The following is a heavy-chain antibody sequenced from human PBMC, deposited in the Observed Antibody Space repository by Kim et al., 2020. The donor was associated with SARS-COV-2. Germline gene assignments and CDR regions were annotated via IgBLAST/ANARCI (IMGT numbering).Heavy chain of an antibody. CDR2: INGFNGNT. J-gene: IGHJ6*02. CDR3: ARDRLFYGMDV. CDR1: GFTCKNYA. V-gene: IGHV1-3*01. Sequence: ASVKVSCKASGFTCKNYAMHWVRQAPGQRLEWMGWINGFNGNTIYSQKFQGRVTINRDTSAGIAYMELSSLRSEDTAVYYCARDRLFYGMDVWGQGTTVTVSS.